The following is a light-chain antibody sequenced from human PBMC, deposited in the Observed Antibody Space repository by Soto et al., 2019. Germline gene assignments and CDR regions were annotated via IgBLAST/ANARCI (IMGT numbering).Light chain of an antibody. CDR1: SSDVGGYKY. CDR2: EVS. CDR3: ATWDGSLPGEV. V-gene: IGLV2-8*01. Sequence: QSVLTQPPSASGSPGQSVTISCTGTSSDVGGYKYVSWYQQHPGKAPKLMIYEVSKRPSGVPDRFSGSKSGTSGTLDITGLQTGDEADYYCATWDGSLPGEVFGGGTKLTVL. J-gene: IGLJ2*01.